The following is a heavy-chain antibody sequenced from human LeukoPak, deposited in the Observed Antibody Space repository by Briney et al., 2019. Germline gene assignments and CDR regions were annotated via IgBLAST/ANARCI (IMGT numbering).Heavy chain of an antibody. Sequence: ASVKVSCKVSGYTLTELSMHWVRQAPGKGLEWMGGFDPEDGETIYAQKFQGRVTMTEDTSTDTAYMELSSPRSEDTAVYYCATLGVGIEGVWGANWFDPWGQGTLVTVSS. CDR1: GYTLTELS. CDR2: FDPEDGET. V-gene: IGHV1-24*01. CDR3: ATLGVGIEGVWGANWFDP. D-gene: IGHD3-16*01. J-gene: IGHJ5*02.